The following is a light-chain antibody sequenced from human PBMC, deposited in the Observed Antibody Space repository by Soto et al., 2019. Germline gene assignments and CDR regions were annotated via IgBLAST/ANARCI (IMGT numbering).Light chain of an antibody. Sequence: SKSPGALTLSQRERATLSCRAGQSVSSSYLAWHQHEPGQVPRLLNYGAARRATGITDRLSGSGSGTDITLPISSLEPEDFALYCCPERSNRPSTSGEGTKVDI. CDR1: QSVSSSY. CDR2: GAA. CDR3: PERSNRPST. V-gene: IGKV3D-20*02. J-gene: IGKJ4*02.